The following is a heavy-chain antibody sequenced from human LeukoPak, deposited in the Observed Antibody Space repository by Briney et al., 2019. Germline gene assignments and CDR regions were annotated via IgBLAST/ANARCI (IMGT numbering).Heavy chain of an antibody. Sequence: GASVKVSCKVSGYTLTELSMHWVRQAPGKGLEWMGGFDPEDGETIYAQKFQGRVTMTEDTSTDTAYMELSSLRSEDTAVYYCTTDSSDSSGYYYRADAFDIWGQGTMVTVSS. D-gene: IGHD3-22*01. J-gene: IGHJ3*02. CDR3: TTDSSDSSGYYYRADAFDI. CDR1: GYTLTELS. V-gene: IGHV1-24*01. CDR2: FDPEDGET.